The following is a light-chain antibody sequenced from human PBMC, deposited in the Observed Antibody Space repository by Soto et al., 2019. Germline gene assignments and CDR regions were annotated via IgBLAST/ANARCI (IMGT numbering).Light chain of an antibody. Sequence: QSVLTQPPSLSGAPGQRVTISCTGSSSNIGAGYDVHWYQQLPGTAPKLLIYGNSNRPSGVPDRFSGSKSGTSASLAITGLQAEDEADYYCCSHAGGYTWVFGGGTQVTVL. J-gene: IGLJ3*02. CDR1: SSNIGAGYD. CDR3: CSHAGGYTWV. CDR2: GNS. V-gene: IGLV1-40*01.